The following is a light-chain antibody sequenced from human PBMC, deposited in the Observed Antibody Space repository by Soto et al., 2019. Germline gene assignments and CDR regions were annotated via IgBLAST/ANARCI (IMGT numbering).Light chain of an antibody. CDR3: NSYAGSNIV. V-gene: IGLV2-8*01. CDR1: SSDVGGYNY. CDR2: EVY. J-gene: IGLJ1*01. Sequence: QLVLTQPPSASGSPGQSVTISCTGTSSDVGGYNYVSWYQQHPGQAPKLMIYEVYKRPSGVPDRFSGSKSGNTASLTVSGLQAEDEADYYCNSYAGSNIVFGTGTKVTVL.